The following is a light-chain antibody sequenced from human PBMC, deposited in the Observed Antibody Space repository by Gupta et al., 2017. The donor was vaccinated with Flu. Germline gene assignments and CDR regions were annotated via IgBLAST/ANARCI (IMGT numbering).Light chain of an antibody. V-gene: IGLV1-51*01. CDR1: SSNIGINY. J-gene: IGLJ2*01. CDR2: ENH. Sequence: QSVLTQPPSMSAAPGQKVSISCSGSSSNIGINYVSWYQQFPGTAPRLLIFENHKRPSVIPDRFSGSKSGTSATLGITGLQTGDEADYYCGTWDNSGSGLIFGGGTKLTVL. CDR3: GTWDNSGSGLI.